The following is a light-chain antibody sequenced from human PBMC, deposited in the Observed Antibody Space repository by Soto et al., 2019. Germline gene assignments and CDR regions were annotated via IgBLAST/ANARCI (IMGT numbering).Light chain of an antibody. CDR3: SSYTSSSTRNWA. V-gene: IGLV2-14*01. J-gene: IGLJ3*02. CDR1: SSDVGGYNY. Sequence: QSALTQPASVPGSPGQSITISCTGTSSDVGGYNYVSWYQQHPGKAPKLMIYEVSNRPSGVSNRFSGSKSGNTASLTISGLQAEDEADYYCSSYTSSSTRNWAFGGGTKVTVL. CDR2: EVS.